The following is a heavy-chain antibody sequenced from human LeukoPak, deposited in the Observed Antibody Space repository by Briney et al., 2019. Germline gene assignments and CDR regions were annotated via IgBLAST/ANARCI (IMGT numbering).Heavy chain of an antibody. J-gene: IGHJ1*01. V-gene: IGHV1-8*01. CDR2: MNPNSGNT. Sequence: ASVKVSCKASGYAFTSYDINWVRQATGQGLEWMGYMNPNSGNTGSAQKFQGRVTMTRNTSISTAYMGLSSLRSEDTAVYYCARGVSSSWYYKHWGQGTLVTVSS. CDR1: GYAFTSYD. CDR3: ARGVSSSWYYKH. D-gene: IGHD6-13*01.